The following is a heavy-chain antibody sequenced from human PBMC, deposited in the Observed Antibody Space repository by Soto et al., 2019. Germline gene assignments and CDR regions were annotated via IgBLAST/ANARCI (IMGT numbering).Heavy chain of an antibody. Sequence: SETLSLTCTVSGGSISSGGYYWSWIRQHPGKWLEWIGEIYYSGCINYNPSLKSRVTISVDTFKNQFSLKLSSVIAADTAVYYCARSRIAPFYYYYMDVWGKGTTVTVSS. D-gene: IGHD6-13*01. V-gene: IGHV4-39*07. CDR3: ARSRIAPFYYYYMDV. CDR1: GGSISSGGYY. J-gene: IGHJ6*03. CDR2: IYYSGCI.